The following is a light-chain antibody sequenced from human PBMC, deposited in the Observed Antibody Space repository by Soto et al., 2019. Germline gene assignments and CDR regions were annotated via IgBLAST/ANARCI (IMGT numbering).Light chain of an antibody. J-gene: IGKJ1*01. V-gene: IGKV1-39*01. CDR3: QHRYSTLPWT. Sequence: DIQMTQSPSSLSASVGDRVTITCRASQSISSYLSWYQQKPGKGALVVIYAASGLQSGVPSRCSGSQSETDSPLTTSRPQPADFATYCCQHRYSTLPWTFGQGTTVDIK. CDR2: AAS. CDR1: QSISSY.